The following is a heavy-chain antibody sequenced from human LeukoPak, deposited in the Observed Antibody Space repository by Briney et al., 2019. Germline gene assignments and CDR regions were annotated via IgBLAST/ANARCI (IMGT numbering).Heavy chain of an antibody. J-gene: IGHJ3*02. V-gene: IGHV4-31*03. CDR3: ARDDYADSGSNACDI. D-gene: IGHD4-17*01. Sequence: SETLSLTCTVSGASISGSGYYWNWIRQHPGKGLDWIGFIYYTGSTFYNPSLKSRVSISVDTSKNQFFLKLSSMTAADTAVYYRARDDYADSGSNACDIWGQGTMVTVSS. CDR1: GASISGSGYY. CDR2: IYYTGST.